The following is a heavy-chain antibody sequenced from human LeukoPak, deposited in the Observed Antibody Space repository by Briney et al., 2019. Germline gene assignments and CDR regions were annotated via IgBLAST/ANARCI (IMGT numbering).Heavy chain of an antibody. CDR1: GYIFTNHY. V-gene: IGHV1-46*01. CDR3: ARVLSGYSSSWSPPDY. D-gene: IGHD6-13*01. J-gene: IGHJ4*02. Sequence: ASVKVSCKASGYIFTNHYMHWVRQAPGQGLEWMGLINPSGSSTLYAEKFRGRIIMTRDTSISTAYMELSRLRSDDTAVYYCARVLSGYSSSWSPPDYWGQGTLVTVSS. CDR2: INPSGSST.